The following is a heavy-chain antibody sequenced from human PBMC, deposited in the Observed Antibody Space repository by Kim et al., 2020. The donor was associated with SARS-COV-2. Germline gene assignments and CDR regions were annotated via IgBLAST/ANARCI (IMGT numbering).Heavy chain of an antibody. Sequence: GGSLRLSCAASGFTLDHYAMHWVRQAPGKGLEWVSGISWNSGTIVYADSLKGRFTISRDNSKNSLYLQMNSLRAEDTAVYYCAKWGIAAGVTALDYWGQGTLVTVSS. D-gene: IGHD6-13*01. CDR3: AKWGIAAGVTALDY. J-gene: IGHJ4*02. CDR2: ISWNSGTI. CDR1: GFTLDHYA. V-gene: IGHV3-9*01.